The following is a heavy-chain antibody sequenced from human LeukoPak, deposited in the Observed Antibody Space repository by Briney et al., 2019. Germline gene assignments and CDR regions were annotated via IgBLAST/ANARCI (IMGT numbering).Heavy chain of an antibody. CDR3: ARDSRDGYLLGAGYFDY. Sequence: ASVKVSCKASGYTFTGNYMHWVRQAPGQGLEWMGIIYPSGGSTSYAQKFQGRVTMTRDTSISTAYMELSRLRSDDTAVYYCARDSRDGYLLGAGYFDYWGQGTLVTVSS. D-gene: IGHD5-24*01. J-gene: IGHJ4*02. V-gene: IGHV1-2*02. CDR2: IYPSGGST. CDR1: GYTFTGNY.